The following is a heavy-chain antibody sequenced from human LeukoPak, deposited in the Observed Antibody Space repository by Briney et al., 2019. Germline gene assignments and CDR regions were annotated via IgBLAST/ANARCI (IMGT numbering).Heavy chain of an antibody. CDR3: ASSYGDFFDY. D-gene: IGHD4-17*01. J-gene: IGHJ4*02. Sequence: SETLSLTCTVSGGSISSYYWSWIRQPPGKGLEWIGYIYYSGSTNYNPSLKSRVTISVDTSKNQFSLKLSSVTAADTAVYYCASSYGDFFDYWGQGTLVTVSS. CDR1: GGSISSYY. V-gene: IGHV4-59*01. CDR2: IYYSGST.